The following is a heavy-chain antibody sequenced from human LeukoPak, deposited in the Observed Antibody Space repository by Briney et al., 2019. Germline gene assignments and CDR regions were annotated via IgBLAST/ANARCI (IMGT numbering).Heavy chain of an antibody. D-gene: IGHD3-22*01. CDR3: TRLQYYYDSSGYYY. V-gene: IGHV3-49*04. Sequence: GGSLRLSCAASGFTFSNAWMSWVRQAPGKGLEWVGFIRSKAYGGTTEYAASVKGRFTISRDDSKSIAYLQMSSLKTEDTAVYYCTRLQYYYDSSGYYYWGQGTLVTVSS. J-gene: IGHJ4*02. CDR1: GFTFSNAW. CDR2: IRSKAYGGTT.